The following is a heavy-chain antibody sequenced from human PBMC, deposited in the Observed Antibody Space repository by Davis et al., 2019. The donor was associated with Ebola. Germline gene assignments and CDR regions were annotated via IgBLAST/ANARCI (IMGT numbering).Heavy chain of an antibody. J-gene: IGHJ4*02. CDR1: GFTFSSYA. D-gene: IGHD3-10*01. CDR3: ARGFVRGTIDY. V-gene: IGHV3-23*01. CDR2: ISGSGGST. Sequence: GESLKISCAASGFTFSSYAMSWVRQAPGKGLEWVSGISGSGGSTYYADSVKGRFTFSRDNSKNTLYLQMNSLRVEDTAVYYCARGFVRGTIDYWGQGTLVTVSS.